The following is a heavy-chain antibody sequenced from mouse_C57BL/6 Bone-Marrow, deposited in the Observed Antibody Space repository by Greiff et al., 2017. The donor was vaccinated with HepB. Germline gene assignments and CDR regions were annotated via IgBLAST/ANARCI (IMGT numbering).Heavy chain of an antibody. D-gene: IGHD2-2*01. CDR2: ISSGGSYT. CDR1: GFTFSSYG. J-gene: IGHJ1*03. CDR3: ARPFYGFH. Sequence: EVKLVESGGDLVKPGGSLKLSCAASGFTFSSYGMSWVRQTPDKRLEWVATISSGGSYTYYPDSVKGRFTISRDNAKNTLYLQMSSLKSEDTAMYYCARPFYGFHWGTGTTVTVSS. V-gene: IGHV5-6*01.